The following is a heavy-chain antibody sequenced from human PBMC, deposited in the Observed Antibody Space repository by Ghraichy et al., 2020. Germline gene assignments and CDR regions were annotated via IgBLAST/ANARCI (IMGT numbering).Heavy chain of an antibody. Sequence: SVKVSCKASGGTFSSYAISWVRQAPGQGLEWMGGIIPIFGTANYAQKFQGRVTITADESTSTAYMELSSLRSEDTAVYYWARDVALPPLYYFDYWGQGTLVTVSS. CDR2: IIPIFGTA. J-gene: IGHJ4*02. CDR1: GGTFSSYA. CDR3: ARDVALPPLYYFDY. D-gene: IGHD2-15*01. V-gene: IGHV1-69*13.